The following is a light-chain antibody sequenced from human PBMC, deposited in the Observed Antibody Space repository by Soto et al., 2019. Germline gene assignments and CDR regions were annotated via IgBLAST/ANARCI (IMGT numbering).Light chain of an antibody. V-gene: IGKV1-12*01. CDR3: QQASTFPFT. CDR2: AAS. J-gene: IGKJ4*01. CDR1: QLITSW. Sequence: DLQMTQSPSSLAASVGDIVTITCRASQLITSWLVWYQKKPAHAHKLRISAASNLQSGVPSRFSGSASGTEFTLTHSSLQPEDFATYYCQQASTFPFTFGGGTEVHIK.